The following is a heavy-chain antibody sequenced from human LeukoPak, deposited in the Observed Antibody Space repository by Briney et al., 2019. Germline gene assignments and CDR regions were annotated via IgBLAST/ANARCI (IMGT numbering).Heavy chain of an antibody. CDR1: GFTFSSYT. Sequence: GGSLRLSCAASGFTFSSYTMHWVRRAPGKGLEWVAIISYDESKKYYADSVKGRFTISRDNSKNTLYLQMNSLRDEDTAVYYCARRALTVTTGRRENWFDPWGQGTLVTVSS. CDR3: ARRALTVTTGRRENWFDP. CDR2: ISYDESKK. D-gene: IGHD4-17*01. V-gene: IGHV3-30-3*01. J-gene: IGHJ5*02.